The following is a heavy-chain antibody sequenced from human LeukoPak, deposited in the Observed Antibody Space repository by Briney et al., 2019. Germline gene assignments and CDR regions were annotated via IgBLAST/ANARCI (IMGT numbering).Heavy chain of an antibody. CDR3: ARRVGYCSSTSCYFYFDY. CDR1: GYSFTSYW. J-gene: IGHJ4*02. D-gene: IGHD2-2*01. CDR2: IYPGDSDT. V-gene: IGHV5-51*01. Sequence: GESLKISCKGSGYSFTSYWIGWVRQMPGKGLEWMGIIYPGDSDTRYSPSFQGQVTISADKSISTDYLQWSSLKASDTAMYYCARRVGYCSSTSCYFYFDYWGQGTLVTVSS.